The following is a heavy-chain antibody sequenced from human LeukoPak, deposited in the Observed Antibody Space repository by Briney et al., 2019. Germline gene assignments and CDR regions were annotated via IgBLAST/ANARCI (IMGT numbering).Heavy chain of an antibody. V-gene: IGHV3-23*01. J-gene: IGHJ4*02. CDR2: ISGSGGST. CDR3: AKGFCDSSGYPEVGVDY. CDR1: GFTFTSYA. Sequence: GGSLRLSCAASGFTFTSYAMSWVRQAPGKGLEWVSAISGSGGSTYYADSVKGRFTISGDNSKNTLYLQMNSLRAEDTAVYYCAKGFCDSSGYPEVGVDYWGQGTLVTVSS. D-gene: IGHD3-22*01.